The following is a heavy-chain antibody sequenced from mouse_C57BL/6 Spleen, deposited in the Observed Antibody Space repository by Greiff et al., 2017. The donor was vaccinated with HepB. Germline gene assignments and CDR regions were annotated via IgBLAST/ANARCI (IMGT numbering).Heavy chain of an antibody. CDR2: IYPGSGST. J-gene: IGHJ2*01. Sequence: QVQLQQPGAELVKPGASVKMSCKASGYTFTSYWITWVKQRPGQGLEWIGDIYPGSGSTNYNEKFKSKATLTVDTSSSTAYMQLSSLTSEDSAVYYCARTGYYYGSSYYFDYWGQGTTLTVSS. V-gene: IGHV1-55*01. CDR1: GYTFTSYW. CDR3: ARTGYYYGSSYYFDY. D-gene: IGHD1-1*01.